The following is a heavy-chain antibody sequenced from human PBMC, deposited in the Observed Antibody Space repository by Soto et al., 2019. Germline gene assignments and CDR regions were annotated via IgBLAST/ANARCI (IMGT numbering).Heavy chain of an antibody. J-gene: IGHJ6*02. CDR1: GFTFSSYG. CDR3: AKDQVVPAATPYYYYYYGMDV. CDR2: ISYDGSNK. Sequence: GGSLRLSCAASGFTFSSYGMHCVRQAPGKGLEWVAVISYDGSNKYYADSVKGRFTISRDNSKNTLYLQMNSLRAEDTAVYYCAKDQVVPAATPYYYYYYGMDVWGQGTTVTVSS. V-gene: IGHV3-30*18. D-gene: IGHD2-2*01.